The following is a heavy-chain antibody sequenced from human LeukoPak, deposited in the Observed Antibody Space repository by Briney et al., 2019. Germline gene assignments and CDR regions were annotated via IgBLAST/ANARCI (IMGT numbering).Heavy chain of an antibody. V-gene: IGHV3-30*04. Sequence: GGSLRLSCAASGFTFSSYAMHWVRQAPGKGLEWVAVISYDGSNKYYADSVKGRFTISRDNSKNTLYLQMNSLRAGDTAVYYCARAIAAAGTGWFDPWGQGTLVTVSS. CDR1: GFTFSSYA. D-gene: IGHD6-13*01. J-gene: IGHJ5*02. CDR2: ISYDGSNK. CDR3: ARAIAAAGTGWFDP.